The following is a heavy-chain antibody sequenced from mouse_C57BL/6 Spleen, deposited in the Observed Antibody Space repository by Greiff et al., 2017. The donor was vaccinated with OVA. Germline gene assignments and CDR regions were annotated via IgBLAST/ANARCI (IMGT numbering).Heavy chain of an antibody. J-gene: IGHJ3*01. V-gene: IGHV1-15*01. Sequence: QVQLKESGAELVRPGASVTLSCKASGYTFTDYEMHWVKQTPVHGLEWIGAIDPETGGTAYNQKFKGKAILTADKSSSTAYMELRSLTSEDSAVYYCTRRRLWAYWGQVTLVTVSA. D-gene: IGHD1-1*02. CDR2: IDPETGGT. CDR1: GYTFTDYE. CDR3: TRRRLWAY.